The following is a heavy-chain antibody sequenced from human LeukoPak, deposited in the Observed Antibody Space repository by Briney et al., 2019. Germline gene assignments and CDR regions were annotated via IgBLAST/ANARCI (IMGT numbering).Heavy chain of an antibody. Sequence: SETLSLTCAVYGGSFSGYYWSWIRQPPGKGLEWIGEINHSGSTNYNPSLKSRVTISVDTSKNQFSLKLSSVTAADTAVYDCARGRRNPYYYYMDVWGKGTTVTVSS. CDR3: ARGRRNPYYYYMDV. CDR1: GGSFSGYY. V-gene: IGHV4-34*01. D-gene: IGHD1-14*01. J-gene: IGHJ6*03. CDR2: INHSGST.